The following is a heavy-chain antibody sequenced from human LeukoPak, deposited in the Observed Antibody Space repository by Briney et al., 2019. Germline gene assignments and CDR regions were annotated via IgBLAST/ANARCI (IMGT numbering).Heavy chain of an antibody. J-gene: IGHJ4*02. V-gene: IGHV5-51*01. CDR3: AKLGVGASHFDY. D-gene: IGHD1-26*01. Sequence: GASPKISCQGSGYSFTSYWIGWVRQMPGKGLEWMGIIYPGDSDTKYSPSFQGQVTMSADKSITTAYLQWSSLKASDTAMYYCAKLGVGASHFDYWGQGTLVTVSS. CDR1: GYSFTSYW. CDR2: IYPGDSDT.